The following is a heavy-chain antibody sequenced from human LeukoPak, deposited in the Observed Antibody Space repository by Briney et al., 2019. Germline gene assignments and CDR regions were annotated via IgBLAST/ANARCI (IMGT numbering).Heavy chain of an antibody. J-gene: IGHJ4*02. D-gene: IGHD3-3*01. CDR3: ARLRFDFWSGYTHPYFDY. CDR2: IYYSGTT. Sequence: SETLSLTCTVSGGSISSSSYSWGWIRQPPGKGLEWIGSIYYSGTTYYNPSLKSRVTISVDTSKIQFSLQLSSVAATDTAVYFCARLRFDFWSGYTHPYFDYWGQGTLVTVSS. CDR1: GGSISSSSYS. V-gene: IGHV4-39*01.